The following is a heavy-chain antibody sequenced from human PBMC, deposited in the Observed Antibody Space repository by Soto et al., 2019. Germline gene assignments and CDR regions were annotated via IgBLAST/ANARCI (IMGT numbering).Heavy chain of an antibody. D-gene: IGHD2-21*02. CDR3: ARGQVVVVTAIFYYGMDV. CDR1: GGTFSSYA. CDR2: IIPIFGTA. V-gene: IGHV1-69*13. Sequence: SVKVSCKASGGTFSSYAISWVRQAPGQGLEWMGGIIPIFGTANYAQKFQGRVTITADESTSTAYMELSSLRSEDTAVYYCARGQVVVVTAIFYYGMDVWGKGTTVTVSS. J-gene: IGHJ6*04.